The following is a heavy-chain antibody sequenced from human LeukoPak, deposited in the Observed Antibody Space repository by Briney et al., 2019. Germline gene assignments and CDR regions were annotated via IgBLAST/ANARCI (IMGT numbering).Heavy chain of an antibody. D-gene: IGHD6-6*01. J-gene: IGHJ4*02. CDR1: GGTFSSYT. V-gene: IGHV1-69*04. CDR2: IIPILGIA. Sequence: SVKVSCKASGGTFSSYTISWVRQAPGQGLEWMGRIIPILGIANYAQRFQGRVTITADKSTSTAYMELSSLRSEDTAVYYCATDRSSSPVRSPFDYWGQGTLVTVSS. CDR3: ATDRSSSPVRSPFDY.